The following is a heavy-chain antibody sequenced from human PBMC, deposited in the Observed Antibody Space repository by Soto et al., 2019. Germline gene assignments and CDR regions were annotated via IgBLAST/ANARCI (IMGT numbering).Heavy chain of an antibody. CDR3: ARGHSQYEISGYREDPFDF. J-gene: IGHJ4*02. Sequence: ASVKVSCKASGYTFTSYGIRWVRQAPGHGLEWMGWLSAYNGNTNYAQKLQGRVTMTTDTSTSTAYIELRSLRSDDTAVYSRARGHSQYEISGYREDPFDFWVEGTRVTLSS. CDR1: GYTFTSYG. D-gene: IGHD3-22*01. V-gene: IGHV1-18*04. CDR2: LSAYNGNT.